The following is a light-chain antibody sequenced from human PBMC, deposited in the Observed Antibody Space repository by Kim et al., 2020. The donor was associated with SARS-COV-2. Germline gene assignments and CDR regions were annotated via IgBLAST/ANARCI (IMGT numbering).Light chain of an antibody. CDR3: QQCDTSPYT. CDR2: GAS. V-gene: IGKV3-20*01. CDR1: QSVSNNY. J-gene: IGKJ2*01. Sequence: EIVLTQSPGTLSLSPGERATLSCRATQSVSNNYLAWYQQKPGQAPRLLIYGASSRATGIPDRFSGSGSGTDFTLTISRLEPEDFAVYYCQQCDTSPYTFGQGTNLEIK.